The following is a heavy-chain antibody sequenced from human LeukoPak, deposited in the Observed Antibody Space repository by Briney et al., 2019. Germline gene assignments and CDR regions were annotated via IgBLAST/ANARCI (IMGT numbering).Heavy chain of an antibody. D-gene: IGHD3-22*01. J-gene: IGHJ4*02. CDR2: ISAYNGNT. V-gene: IGHV1-18*04. CDR1: GYTFTSYG. CDR3: ARALITMIQPSLWLDY. Sequence: GASVKVSCKASGYTFTSYGISWVRQAPGQGLEWMGWISAYNGNTNYAQKLQGRVTMTIDTSTSTAYMELRSLRSDDTAVYYCARALITMIQPSLWLDYWGQGTLVTVSS.